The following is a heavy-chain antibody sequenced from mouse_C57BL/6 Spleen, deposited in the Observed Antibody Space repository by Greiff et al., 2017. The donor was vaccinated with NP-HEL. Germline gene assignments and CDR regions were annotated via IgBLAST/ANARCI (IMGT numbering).Heavy chain of an antibody. CDR2: IDPSDSYT. CDR1: GYTFTSYW. Sequence: QVQLQQPGAELVMPGASVKLSCKASGYTFTSYWMHWVKQRPGQGLEWIGEIDPSDSYTNYNQKFKGKSTLTVDKSSSTAYMQLSSLTSEDSAVYYCAIYGSRTLYAMDYWGQGTSVTVSS. CDR3: AIYGSRTLYAMDY. J-gene: IGHJ4*01. V-gene: IGHV1-69*01. D-gene: IGHD1-1*01.